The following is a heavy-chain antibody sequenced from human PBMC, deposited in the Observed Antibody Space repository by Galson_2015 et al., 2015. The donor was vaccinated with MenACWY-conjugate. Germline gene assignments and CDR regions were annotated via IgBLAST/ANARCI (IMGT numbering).Heavy chain of an antibody. D-gene: IGHD1-26*01. J-gene: IGHJ6*02. CDR1: GYSFTNYW. Sequence: QSGAEVTKPGESLKISCKGSGYSFTNYWIGWVRQMPGKGLEWMGLISPYDPNIRYSPPFQGQVTISADKSISTAYLQWSSLKASDTAMYYCARHPPGGRGMDVWGQGTTVTVSS. V-gene: IGHV5-51*01. CDR2: ISPYDPNI. CDR3: ARHPPGGRGMDV.